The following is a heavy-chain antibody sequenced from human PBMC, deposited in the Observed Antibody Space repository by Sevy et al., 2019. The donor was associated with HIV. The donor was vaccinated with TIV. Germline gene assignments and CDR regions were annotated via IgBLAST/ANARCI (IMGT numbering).Heavy chain of an antibody. CDR2: SDPEDGKT. CDR3: ATITHCSDIRCYWFDP. Sequence: ASVKVSCKVSGYTLTESSIHWVRQAPGKGLEWMGGSDPEDGKTIYAQNFQGRVTMTEDISTDTVYMELGSLGSEDTAVYYCATITHCSDIRCYWFDPWGQGTLVTVSS. V-gene: IGHV1-24*01. CDR1: GYTLTESS. D-gene: IGHD2-2*01. J-gene: IGHJ5*02.